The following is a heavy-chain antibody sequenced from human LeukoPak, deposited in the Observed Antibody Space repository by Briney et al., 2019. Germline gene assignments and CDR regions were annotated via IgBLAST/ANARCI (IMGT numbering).Heavy chain of an antibody. CDR2: IYTSGST. D-gene: IGHD3-10*01. CDR1: GGSISSYY. Sequence: SETLSLTGTVSGGSISSYYWSWIRQPAGKGLEWIGRIYTSGSTNYSPSLKSRVTMSVDTSKNQFSLKLSSVTAADTAVYYCARARGVDYYGSVVNWFDPWGQGTLVTVSS. J-gene: IGHJ5*02. V-gene: IGHV4-4*07. CDR3: ARARGVDYYGSVVNWFDP.